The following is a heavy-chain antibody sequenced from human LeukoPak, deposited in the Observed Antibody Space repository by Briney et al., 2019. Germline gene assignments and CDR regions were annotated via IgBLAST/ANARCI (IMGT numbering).Heavy chain of an antibody. CDR1: GFTFSSYA. V-gene: IGHV3-30-3*01. Sequence: GGSLRLSCAASGFTFSSYAMHWVRQAPGKGLEGVAVISYDGSNKHYADSVKGRFTISRDNSKNTLYLQMNSLRAEDTAVYYCARGPTPYLLSLFDYWGQGTLVTVSS. J-gene: IGHJ4*02. CDR2: ISYDGSNK. D-gene: IGHD1-26*01. CDR3: ARGPTPYLLSLFDY.